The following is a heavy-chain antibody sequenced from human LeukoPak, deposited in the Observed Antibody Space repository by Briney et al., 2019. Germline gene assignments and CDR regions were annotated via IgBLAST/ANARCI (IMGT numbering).Heavy chain of an antibody. Sequence: ASVKVSCKASGYTFTSYYMHWVRQAPGQGLEWMGWMNPNSGNTGYAQKFQGRVTITRNTSISTAYMELSSLRSEDTAVYYCARAKNAPNDFWSGYYTGYYYYYMDVWGKGTTVTVSS. CDR2: MNPNSGNT. CDR1: GYTFTSYY. D-gene: IGHD3-3*01. J-gene: IGHJ6*03. V-gene: IGHV1-8*03. CDR3: ARAKNAPNDFWSGYYTGYYYYYMDV.